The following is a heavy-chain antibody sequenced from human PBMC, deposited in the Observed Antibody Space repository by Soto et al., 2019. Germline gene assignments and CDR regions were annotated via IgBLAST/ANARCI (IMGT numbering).Heavy chain of an antibody. D-gene: IGHD2-15*01. CDR2: IAHDGSNA. V-gene: IGHV3-30-3*01. Sequence: QVQLVESGGGVVQPGGSLRLSCAASGFTFRNHAMHWVRQAPGKGLECLAVIAHDGSNAFYRDSVKGRFTVSRDNSKNTLDLYMNSLRSEDTGVYYWARGDREDILVVVGARPGEYGTDIWGQGTTVIVSS. CDR3: ARGDREDILVVVGARPGEYGTDI. CDR1: GFTFRNHA. J-gene: IGHJ6*02.